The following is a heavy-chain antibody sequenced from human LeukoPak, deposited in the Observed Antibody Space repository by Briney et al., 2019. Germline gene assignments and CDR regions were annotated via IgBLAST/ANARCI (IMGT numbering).Heavy chain of an antibody. Sequence: GRSLRLSCAASGFTFSSYAMHWVRQAPGKGLEWVAVISYDGSNKYYADSVKGRFTISRDNSKNTLYLQMNSLRAEDTAVYYCARDRSVIVLMVYAFFDHWGQGTLVTVSS. CDR1: GFTFSSYA. J-gene: IGHJ4*02. CDR2: ISYDGSNK. D-gene: IGHD2-8*01. CDR3: ARDRSVIVLMVYAFFDH. V-gene: IGHV3-30*04.